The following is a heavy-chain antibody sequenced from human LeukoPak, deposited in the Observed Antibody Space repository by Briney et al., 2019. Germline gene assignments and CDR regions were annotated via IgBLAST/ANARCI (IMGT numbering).Heavy chain of an antibody. J-gene: IGHJ6*03. CDR3: ARGWWNYWSGYYYYMDV. V-gene: IGHV6-1*01. Sequence: SQTLSLTCAISGESVSSKSAAWTSIRQSPSRGLEWLGRTYYRSKWYYDYAVSVKSRITINPDTSKNQFSLQLNSVTPDDTAVYYCARGWWNYWSGYYYYMDVWGKGTTVTVSS. D-gene: IGHD1-7*01. CDR2: TYYRSKWYY. CDR1: GESVSSKSAA.